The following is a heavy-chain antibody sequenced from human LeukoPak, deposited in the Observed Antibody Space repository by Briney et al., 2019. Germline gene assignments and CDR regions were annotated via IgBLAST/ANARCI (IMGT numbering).Heavy chain of an antibody. CDR3: GMSGDRVPLQDDVFDV. CDR1: GYSFTSYC. D-gene: IGHD1-26*01. V-gene: IGHV5-51*01. CDR2: IYPGDSGP. Sequence: GESLKISCKVSGYSFTSYCIGWVRQMPGQGLEWKGIIYPGDSGPTYTPSFQGPATLSVDKSINTAYLQCSSLQASDTAMYYCGMSGDRVPLQDDVFDVWGQGTMVTVST. J-gene: IGHJ3*01.